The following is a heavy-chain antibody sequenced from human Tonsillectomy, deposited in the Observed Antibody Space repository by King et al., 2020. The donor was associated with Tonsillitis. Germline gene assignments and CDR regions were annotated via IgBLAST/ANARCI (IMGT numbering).Heavy chain of an antibody. V-gene: IGHV4-31*03. D-gene: IGHD4-17*01. CDR1: GGSISSGDYY. CDR3: ARAYGAYGDYGMDV. J-gene: IGHJ6*02. Sequence: QLQESGPGLVKPSQTLSLTCTVSGGSISSGDYYWSWIRQHPGKGLEWIGFIYYSGTTYYNPSLKSRVAISVDTSKNQFSLKLSSVTAADTAVYYCARAYGAYGDYGMDVWGQGTTVTVSS. CDR2: IYYSGTT.